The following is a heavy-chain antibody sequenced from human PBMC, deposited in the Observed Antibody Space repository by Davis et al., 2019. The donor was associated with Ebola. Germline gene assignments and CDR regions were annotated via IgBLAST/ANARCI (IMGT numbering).Heavy chain of an antibody. CDR2: IYYSGST. D-gene: IGHD3-9*01. CDR1: GGSFSSYY. CDR3: ARVRGRLDWLLPNWFDP. V-gene: IGHV4-59*01. Sequence: PSETLSLTCAVYGGSFSSYYWSWIRQPPGKGLEWIGYIYYSGSTNYNPSLKSRVTISVDTSKNQFSLKLSSVTAADTAVYYCARVRGRLDWLLPNWFDPWGQGTLVTVSS. J-gene: IGHJ5*02.